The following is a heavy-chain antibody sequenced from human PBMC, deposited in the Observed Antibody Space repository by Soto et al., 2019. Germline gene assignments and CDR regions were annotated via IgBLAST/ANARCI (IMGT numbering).Heavy chain of an antibody. V-gene: IGHV3-7*03. J-gene: IGHJ4*02. CDR1: GFTFSDYW. D-gene: IGHD6-13*01. Sequence: GGSLRLSCAASGFTFSDYWMNWVRQAPGKGLEWVASIKYDGREKIYLDSVKGRFTISRDNTQNSLYLQMASLRAEDTAVYYCARDGVAPGLYFDFWGQGTLVTVSS. CDR3: ARDGVAPGLYFDF. CDR2: IKYDGREK.